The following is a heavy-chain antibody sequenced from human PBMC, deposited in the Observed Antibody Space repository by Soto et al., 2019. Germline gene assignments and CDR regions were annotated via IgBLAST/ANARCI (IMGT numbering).Heavy chain of an antibody. CDR3: AKAVGATTDWFDP. J-gene: IGHJ5*02. Sequence: DSVKGRFTISRDNSKNTLYLQMSSLGAEDTAVYYCAKAVGATTDWFDPWGQGTLVTVSS. V-gene: IGHV3-30*02. D-gene: IGHD1-26*01.